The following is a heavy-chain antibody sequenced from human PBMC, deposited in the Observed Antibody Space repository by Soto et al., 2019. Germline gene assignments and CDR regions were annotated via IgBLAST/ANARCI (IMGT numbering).Heavy chain of an antibody. D-gene: IGHD3-10*01. CDR2: ITYDGSNK. Sequence: GGSLRLSCAASGFTFSTYGMHWVRQAPGKGLEWVGVITYDGSNKFYADSVKGRFTISRENSKNTLYLQMNSLRVDDAAVYYCAKDWRESLPGDAFDIWGQGTMVT. J-gene: IGHJ3*02. CDR1: GFTFSTYG. V-gene: IGHV3-30*18. CDR3: AKDWRESLPGDAFDI.